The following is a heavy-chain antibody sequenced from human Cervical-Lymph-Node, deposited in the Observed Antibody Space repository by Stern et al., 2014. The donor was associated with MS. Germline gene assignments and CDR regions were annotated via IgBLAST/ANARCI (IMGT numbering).Heavy chain of an antibody. Sequence: VHLVESGAEVKEPGASVNVSCKASGYSFTAYYMHWVRQAPGQGPEWMGWINPNSGGTKYAQKFQGRVTMTRDTSISTAYMELNNLRSDDTAVYYCTRFKSSSGDSPWGQGTLVTVSS. V-gene: IGHV1-2*02. CDR2: INPNSGGT. CDR1: GYSFTAYY. D-gene: IGHD3-10*01. CDR3: TRFKSSSGDSP. J-gene: IGHJ5*02.